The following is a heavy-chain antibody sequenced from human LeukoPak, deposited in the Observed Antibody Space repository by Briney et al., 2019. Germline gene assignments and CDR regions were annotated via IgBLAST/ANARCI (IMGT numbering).Heavy chain of an antibody. CDR1: GFTFSSYA. J-gene: IGHJ4*02. D-gene: IGHD4-17*01. Sequence: PGGSLRLSCAASGFTFSSYAMHWVRQAPGKGLEWVAVISYDGSNKYYADSVRGRFTISRDNSKNTLYLQMNSLRAEDTAVYYCARDLHDYGDYPVDYWGQGTLVTVSS. V-gene: IGHV3-30-3*01. CDR2: ISYDGSNK. CDR3: ARDLHDYGDYPVDY.